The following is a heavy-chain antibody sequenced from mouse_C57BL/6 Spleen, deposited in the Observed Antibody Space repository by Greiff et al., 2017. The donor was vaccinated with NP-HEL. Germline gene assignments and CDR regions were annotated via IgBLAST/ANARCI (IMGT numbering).Heavy chain of an antibody. CDR2: IYPGDGDT. V-gene: IGHV1-82*01. CDR3: APEFITTVVATRQRYYFDY. Sequence: QVQLKQSGPELVKPGASVKISCKASGYAFSSSWMNWVKQRPGKGLEWIGRIYPGDGDTNYNGKFKGKATLTADKSSSTAYMQLSSLTSEDSAVYFCAPEFITTVVATRQRYYFDYWGQGTTLTVSS. CDR1: GYAFSSSW. J-gene: IGHJ2*01. D-gene: IGHD1-1*01.